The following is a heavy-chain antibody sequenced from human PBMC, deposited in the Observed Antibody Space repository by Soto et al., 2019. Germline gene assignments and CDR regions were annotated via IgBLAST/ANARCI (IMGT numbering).Heavy chain of an antibody. V-gene: IGHV1-46*01. CDR2: INPHGGST. J-gene: IGHJ5*02. CDR1: RDTFTSYY. CDR3: ARSSGGNFGIIIEGTNWFAP. D-gene: IGHD1-26*01. Sequence: QLVQSGGEVKQPGALVKVSCKAPRDTFTSYYINWVRQAPGQGLEWMGVINPHGGSTAYAQKFKDRVTLTRDTSASTVYMEVSSLTSEDTAMYYCARSSGGNFGIIIEGTNWFAPWGQGTLVTVSS.